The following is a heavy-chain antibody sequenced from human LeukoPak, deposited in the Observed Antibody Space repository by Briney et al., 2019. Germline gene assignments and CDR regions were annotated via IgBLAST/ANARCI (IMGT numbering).Heavy chain of an antibody. D-gene: IGHD5-18*01. Sequence: GGSLRLSCAASGFTFSNYAMSWVRQAPGKGLEWGSTISGSGGSTYYADSVKGRFTFSRDNSKNTLYLQMNSLRGDDTAVYYCARVQYSYGYDGSFYWGQGTLVTVSS. CDR1: GFTFSNYA. CDR3: ARVQYSYGYDGSFY. J-gene: IGHJ4*02. V-gene: IGHV3-23*01. CDR2: ISGSGGST.